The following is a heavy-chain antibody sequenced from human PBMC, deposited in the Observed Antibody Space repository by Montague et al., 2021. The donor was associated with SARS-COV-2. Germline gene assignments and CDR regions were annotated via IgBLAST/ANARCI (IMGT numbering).Heavy chain of an antibody. CDR2: IYGGGTYI. J-gene: IGHJ3*02. CDR1: GFTFSNYA. D-gene: IGHD1-14*01. V-gene: IGHV3-23*03. CDR3: ARGPVSDAFDI. Sequence: SLRLSCAVSGFTFSNYAMSWVRQAPGKGLEWVSFIYGGGTYIYYADSVRGRFTISRDDSENALYLQMSSLRAEDTAVYYCARGPVSDAFDIRGQGTMVTVSS.